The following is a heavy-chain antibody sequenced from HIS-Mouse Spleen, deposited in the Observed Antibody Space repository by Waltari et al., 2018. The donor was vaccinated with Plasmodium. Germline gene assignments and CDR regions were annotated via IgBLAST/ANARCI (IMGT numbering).Heavy chain of an antibody. Sequence: EVQLVESGGGLVQPGGSLRLSCAASGFTFSSYWMHWVRQAPGKGLGWVSRMNSDGSSTSYADSVKGRFTISRDNAKNTLYLQMNSLRAEDTAVYYCARDKPSNYGYFDYWGQGTLVTVSS. CDR1: GFTFSSYW. D-gene: IGHD4-4*01. V-gene: IGHV3-74*01. CDR2: MNSDGSST. CDR3: ARDKPSNYGYFDY. J-gene: IGHJ4*02.